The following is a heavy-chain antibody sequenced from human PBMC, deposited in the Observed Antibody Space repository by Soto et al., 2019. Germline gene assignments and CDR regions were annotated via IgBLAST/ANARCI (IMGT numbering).Heavy chain of an antibody. Sequence: GGSLRLSCAASGFTFSSYEMNWVRQAPGKGLEWVSYISSSGSTIYYADSVKGRFTISRDNAKNSLYLQMNSLRAEDTAVYYCERERRMDYYGMDVWGQGTTVTVSS. CDR2: ISSSGSTI. CDR3: ERERRMDYYGMDV. J-gene: IGHJ6*02. CDR1: GFTFSSYE. D-gene: IGHD2-15*01. V-gene: IGHV3-48*03.